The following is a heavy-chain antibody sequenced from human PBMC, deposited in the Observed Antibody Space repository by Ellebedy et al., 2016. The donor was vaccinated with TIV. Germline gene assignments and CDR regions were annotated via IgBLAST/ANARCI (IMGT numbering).Heavy chain of an antibody. J-gene: IGHJ4*02. CDR1: GASIKTENW. V-gene: IGHV4-4*02. CDR3: ALLDCLFTGGCR. Sequence: SETLSLTXGVSGASIKTENWWSWVRQPPGKGLECIGEIYHSGDTNYNPSLKSRVTISVDKSKNAFSLQLNSVSATDTAVYYCALLDCLFTGGCRWGQGTLVTVSS. D-gene: IGHD3/OR15-3a*01. CDR2: IYHSGDT.